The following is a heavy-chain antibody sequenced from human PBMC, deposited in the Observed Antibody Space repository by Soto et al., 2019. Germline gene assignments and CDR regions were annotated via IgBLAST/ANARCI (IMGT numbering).Heavy chain of an antibody. Sequence: EVQLVESGGGLVRPGGMLRLSCAASGFSISNNDMSWVRQAPGKGLECVSLIYSGGDTYYVDSVKGRFSISRDSSKNTLYLQMNSLRAEDSAVYYCARYIPVTTLGYWGQGTEVTVAS. D-gene: IGHD4-17*01. CDR1: GFSISNND. CDR2: IYSGGDT. J-gene: IGHJ4*02. V-gene: IGHV3-66*01. CDR3: ARYIPVTTLGY.